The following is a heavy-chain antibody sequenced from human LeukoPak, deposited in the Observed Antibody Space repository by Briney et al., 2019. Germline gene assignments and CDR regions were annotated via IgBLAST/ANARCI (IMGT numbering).Heavy chain of an antibody. Sequence: ASVKVSCKSSGYTFINFGISWVRQAPGQGVEWVGWISAYNGNRDSVQKFQGRVTLSTDTSTSTAYMELRSMTSDDTAVYYCARDYYDNGGDLKYWGQGTLVTVSS. D-gene: IGHD3-16*01. CDR3: ARDYYDNGGDLKY. V-gene: IGHV1-18*01. CDR2: ISAYNGNR. CDR1: GYTFINFG. J-gene: IGHJ4*02.